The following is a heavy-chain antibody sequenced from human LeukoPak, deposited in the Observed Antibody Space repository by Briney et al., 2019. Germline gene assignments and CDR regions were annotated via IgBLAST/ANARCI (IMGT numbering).Heavy chain of an antibody. J-gene: IGHJ4*02. D-gene: IGHD4-11*01. CDR1: GGSISSGGYY. CDR2: IYHSGST. CDR3: ARDGILSNYGSYFDY. V-gene: IGHV4-31*03. Sequence: SQTLSLTCTVSGGSISSGGYYWSWIRQHPGKGLEWIGYIYHSGSTYYNPSLKSRVTISVDRSKNQFSLKLSSVTAADTAVYYCARDGILSNYGSYFDYWGQGTLVTVSS.